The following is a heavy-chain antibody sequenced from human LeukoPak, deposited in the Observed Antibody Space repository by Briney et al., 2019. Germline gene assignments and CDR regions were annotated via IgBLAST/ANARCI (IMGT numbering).Heavy chain of an antibody. J-gene: IGHJ4*02. V-gene: IGHV3-7*04. Sequence: PGRALRLTCGASGCACKTNKKGSVSQAEGKGMGWVANIQQEGNEKSYVDSVKGRFTISRDNAKNSLYLQMNSLRAEDTAVYYCARGDEFSGDYWGQGTLVTVSS. CDR2: IQQEGNEK. CDR3: ARGDEFSGDY. CDR1: GCACKTNK.